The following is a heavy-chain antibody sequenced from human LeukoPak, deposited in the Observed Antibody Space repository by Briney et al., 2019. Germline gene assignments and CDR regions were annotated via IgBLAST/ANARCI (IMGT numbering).Heavy chain of an antibody. J-gene: IGHJ4*02. CDR2: IYGGGST. D-gene: IGHD6-13*01. CDR1: GFTVSNSY. Sequence: GGSLRLSCAASGFTVSNSYMSWVRQAPGKGLEWVSVIYGGGSTYYADSVKGRFTISRDTSKNTLYLQMNSLRGEDTAVYYCARRLAAAGEWRCWGQGTPVTVSS. CDR3: ARRLAAAGEWRC. V-gene: IGHV3-53*01.